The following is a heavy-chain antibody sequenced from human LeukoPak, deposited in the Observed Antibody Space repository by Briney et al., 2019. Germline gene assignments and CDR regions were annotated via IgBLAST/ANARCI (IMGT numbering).Heavy chain of an antibody. V-gene: IGHV1-24*01. Sequence: ASVKVSCKVSGYTLTELSTHWVRQAPGKGLEWMGGFDPEDGETIYAQKFQGRVTMTEDTSTDTAYMELSSLRSEDTAVYYCATAKDLRGYFDYWGQGTLVTVSS. D-gene: IGHD4-17*01. CDR1: GYTLTELS. J-gene: IGHJ4*02. CDR2: FDPEDGET. CDR3: ATAKDLRGYFDY.